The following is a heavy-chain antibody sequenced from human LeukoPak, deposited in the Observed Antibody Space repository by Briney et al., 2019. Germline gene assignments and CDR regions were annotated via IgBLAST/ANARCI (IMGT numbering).Heavy chain of an antibody. J-gene: IGHJ1*01. D-gene: IGHD3-10*01. CDR1: GFTFSEAW. CDR2: INNDGSTT. CDR3: ARVSGPGMNEYFHL. Sequence: GGSLRLSCAASGFTFSEAWMHWVRQAPGKGLVCVSRINNDGSTTIYADSVKGRFAISRDNAKNTLYLQMNSLRAEDTAVYYCARVSGPGMNEYFHLWGQGTLVTVSS. V-gene: IGHV3-74*01.